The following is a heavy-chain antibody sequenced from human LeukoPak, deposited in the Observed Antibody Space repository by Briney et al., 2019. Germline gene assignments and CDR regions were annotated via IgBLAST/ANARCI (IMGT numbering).Heavy chain of an antibody. CDR2: IKQDGSEK. D-gene: IGHD5-12*01. CDR3: AREVSGYSGYDYFDY. J-gene: IGHJ4*02. V-gene: IGHV3-7*03. CDR1: GFTFSSYW. Sequence: GGSLRLSCAASGFTFSSYWMSWVRQAPGKGLEWVANIKQDGSEKYYVDSVKGRFTISRDNAKNSLYLQMNSLRAEDRAVYYCAREVSGYSGYDYFDYWGQGTLVTVSS.